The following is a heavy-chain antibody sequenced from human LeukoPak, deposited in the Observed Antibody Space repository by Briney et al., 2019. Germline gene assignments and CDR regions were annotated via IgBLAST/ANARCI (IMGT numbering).Heavy chain of an antibody. CDR2: IIPILSIA. Sequence: SVKVSCKASGGTFSSYAISWVRQAPGQGLEWMGRIIPILSIANYAQKFQGRVTITADKSTSTAYMELSSLRSEDTAVYYCARDRVAVAGYDYWGQGTLVTVSS. CDR3: ARDRVAVAGYDY. V-gene: IGHV1-69*04. J-gene: IGHJ4*02. D-gene: IGHD6-19*01. CDR1: GGTFSSYA.